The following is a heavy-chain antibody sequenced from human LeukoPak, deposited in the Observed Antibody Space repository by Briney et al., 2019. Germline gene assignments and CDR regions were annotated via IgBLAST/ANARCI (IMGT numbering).Heavy chain of an antibody. V-gene: IGHV3-23*01. CDR3: AKGWTKYCSGGSCYSPLYYFDY. J-gene: IGHJ4*02. CDR2: ISVSGGTT. CDR1: GFTFSTYA. D-gene: IGHD2-15*01. Sequence: GGSLRLSCAASGFTFSTYAMSWVRQAPGKGLEWVSGISVSGGTTHYADSVEGRFTISRDNSKNTLSLQMNSLRAEDTAVYYCAKGWTKYCSGGSCYSPLYYFDYWGQGTLVTVSS.